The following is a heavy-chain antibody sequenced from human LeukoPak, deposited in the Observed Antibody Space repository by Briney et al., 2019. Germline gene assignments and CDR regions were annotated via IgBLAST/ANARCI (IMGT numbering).Heavy chain of an antibody. Sequence: GGSLRLSCAASGFTFGTYWMSWVRQAPGKGLEWVANINEDGSQKDYLDSVKGRFAISRDNSKNTLYLQMNSLRAEDTAVYYCAKDPYRASSGLVDYWGQGTLVTVSS. CDR1: GFTFGTYW. CDR3: AKDPYRASSGLVDY. J-gene: IGHJ4*02. V-gene: IGHV3-7*04. CDR2: INEDGSQK. D-gene: IGHD5-12*01.